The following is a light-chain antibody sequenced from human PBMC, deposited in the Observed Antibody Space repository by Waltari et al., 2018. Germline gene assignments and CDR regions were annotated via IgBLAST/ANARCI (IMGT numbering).Light chain of an antibody. V-gene: IGKV1-27*01. CDR3: QKYNSAPFT. Sequence: DIHMTQSPSSLSASVGDRAPITGRASQGISNYLAWDQQKPGKVPKLLIYAASTLQSGVPSRFSGSGSGTDFTLTISSLQPEDVATYYCQKYNSAPFTFGPGTKVDIK. J-gene: IGKJ3*01. CDR2: AAS. CDR1: QGISNY.